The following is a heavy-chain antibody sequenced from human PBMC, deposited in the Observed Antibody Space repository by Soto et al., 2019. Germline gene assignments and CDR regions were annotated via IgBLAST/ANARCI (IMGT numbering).Heavy chain of an antibody. V-gene: IGHV4-39*01. D-gene: IGHD1-26*01. CDR3: VSGGRWETPQDY. J-gene: IGHJ4*02. Sequence: PSETLSLTCTVSGASIRSSDYYWAWIRQPPGKGLEWIGGIYYTGSTYYTPSLKSRVSISADTSKNQFSLKLTSVTAADTAVYHCVSGGRWETPQDYWGQGTLVTVSS. CDR2: IYYTGST. CDR1: GASIRSSDYY.